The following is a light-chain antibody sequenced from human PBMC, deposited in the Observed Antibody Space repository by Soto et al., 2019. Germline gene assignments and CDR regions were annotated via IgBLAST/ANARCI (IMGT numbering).Light chain of an antibody. CDR1: SSDVGSNNC. Sequence: QSALTQPPSVSGSPGQSVAISCSGSSSDVGSNNCVSWYQQSPGTAPKLMIYDVTNRPSGVPDRFSGSKSGNTASLTISGLQAEDEADYYCSSFTASSTYVFGTGTKVTVL. CDR2: DVT. CDR3: SSFTASSTYV. J-gene: IGLJ1*01. V-gene: IGLV2-18*02.